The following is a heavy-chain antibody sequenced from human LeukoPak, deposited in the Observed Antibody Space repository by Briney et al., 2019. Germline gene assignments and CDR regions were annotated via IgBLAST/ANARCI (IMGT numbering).Heavy chain of an antibody. D-gene: IGHD1-26*01. CDR1: GFTFSNAW. V-gene: IGHV3-15*01. CDR2: IKSKTDGGTT. CDR3: TTVPVGALTLDY. J-gene: IGHJ4*02. Sequence: GGSLTLSCAASGFTFSNAWMSWVRQAPGRGLEWVGRIKSKTDGGTTDYAAPVKGRFTISRDDSKNTLYLQMNSLKTEDTAVYYCTTVPVGALTLDYWGQGTLVTVSS.